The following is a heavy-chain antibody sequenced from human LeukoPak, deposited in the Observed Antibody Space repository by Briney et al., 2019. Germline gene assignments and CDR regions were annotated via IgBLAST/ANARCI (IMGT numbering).Heavy chain of an antibody. V-gene: IGHV3-21*01. D-gene: IGHD3-22*01. J-gene: IGHJ4*02. CDR1: GFTFSTYS. CDR3: ARDPPYSDSSGYYYDY. Sequence: GGSLRLSCAASGFTFSTYSMNWVRQAPGRGLEWVSSISGSSIYIYYADSVKGRFTISRDNAKNSLYLQMNSLRAEDTAVYYCARDPPYSDSSGYYYDYWGQGTLVTVSS. CDR2: ISGSSIYI.